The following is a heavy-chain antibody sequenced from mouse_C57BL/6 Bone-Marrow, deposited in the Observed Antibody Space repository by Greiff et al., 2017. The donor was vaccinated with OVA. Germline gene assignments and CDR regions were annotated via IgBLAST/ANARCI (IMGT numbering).Heavy chain of an antibody. CDR2: IYPGSGST. J-gene: IGHJ3*01. V-gene: IGHV1-55*01. CDR3: ASAVFAY. CDR1: GYTFTSYW. Sequence: VQLQQPGAELVKPGASVKMSCKASGYTFTSYWITWVKQRPGQGLEWIGDIYPGSGSTNYNQKFKGKATLTVDTSSSTAYMQLSSLTSEDSAVYYCASAVFAYWGQGTLVTVSA.